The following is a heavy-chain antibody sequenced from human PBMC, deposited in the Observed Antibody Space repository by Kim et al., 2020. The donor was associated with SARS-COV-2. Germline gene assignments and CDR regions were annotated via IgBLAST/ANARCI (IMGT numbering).Heavy chain of an antibody. D-gene: IGHD2-15*01. CDR2: GGLK. J-gene: IGHJ4*02. CDR3: AKDGCSGV. V-gene: IGHV3-23*01. Sequence: GGLKNYADSVQGRFAISRGNFRNTLYLQMNSLRAEDTAVYYCAKDGCSGVWGQGTLVTVSS.